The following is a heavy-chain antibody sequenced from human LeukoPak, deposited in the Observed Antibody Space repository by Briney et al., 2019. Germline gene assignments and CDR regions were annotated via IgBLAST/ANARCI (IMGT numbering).Heavy chain of an antibody. CDR3: ARAIWYGSGTTAFDY. CDR2: IYTSGITNYNT. D-gene: IGHD3-10*01. V-gene: IGHV4-4*07. CDR1: GGSFSSYY. J-gene: IGHJ4*02. Sequence: SETLSLTCTVSGGSFSSYYWSWIRQPAGKGLEWLGRIYTSGITNYNTNYNPSLSSRVTMSVDTSKNQFSLKLNSVTAADTAVYYCARAIWYGSGTTAFDYWGPGALVTVSS.